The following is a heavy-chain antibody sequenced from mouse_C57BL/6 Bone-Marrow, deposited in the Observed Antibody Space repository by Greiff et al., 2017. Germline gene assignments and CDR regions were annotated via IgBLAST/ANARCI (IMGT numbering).Heavy chain of an antibody. J-gene: IGHJ3*01. D-gene: IGHD2-1*01. V-gene: IGHV5-17*01. Sequence: DVQLVESGGGLVKPGGSLKLSCAASGFTFRDYGMHWVRQAPGKGLEWVAYISSGSSTIYYADTVKGRFTIYRDTAKNTLFLQMTSLRSADTAMYYYARGIYGNYDAYWGQGTLVTVSA. CDR3: ARGIYGNYDAY. CDR2: ISSGSSTI. CDR1: GFTFRDYG.